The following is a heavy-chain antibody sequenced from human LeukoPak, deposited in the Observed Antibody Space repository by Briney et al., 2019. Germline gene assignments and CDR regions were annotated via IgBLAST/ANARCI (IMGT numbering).Heavy chain of an antibody. Sequence: SVKVSCKASGGTFSSYAISWVRQAPGQGLEWMGGIIPIFGTANYAQKFQGRVTITADESTSTAYMELSSLRSEDTAVYYCARHDYSRQGAFDYWGQGTLVTVSS. D-gene: IGHD4-11*01. CDR2: IIPIFGTA. CDR3: ARHDYSRQGAFDY. J-gene: IGHJ4*02. V-gene: IGHV1-69*01. CDR1: GGTFSSYA.